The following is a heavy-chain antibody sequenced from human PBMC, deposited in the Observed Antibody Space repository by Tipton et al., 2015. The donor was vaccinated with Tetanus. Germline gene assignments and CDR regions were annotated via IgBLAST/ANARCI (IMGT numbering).Heavy chain of an antibody. V-gene: IGHV4-39*01. CDR2: IYYSGST. Sequence: TLSLTCTVSGGSISSSSYFWGWIRQPPGKGLEWIGSIYYSGSTYYNPSLKSRATISVDTSKNQFSLKLSSVTAADTAVYYCARPGGSSWYTHYLDYWGQGTLVTVSS. CDR3: ARPGGSSWYTHYLDY. D-gene: IGHD6-13*01. CDR1: GGSISSSSYF. J-gene: IGHJ4*02.